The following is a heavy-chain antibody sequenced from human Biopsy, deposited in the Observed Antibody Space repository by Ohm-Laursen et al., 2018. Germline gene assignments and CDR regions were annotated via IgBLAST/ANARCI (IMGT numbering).Heavy chain of an antibody. D-gene: IGHD4-23*01. J-gene: IGHJ1*01. CDR2: ISHTGYT. CDR3: ARGSNEYGGLYFPH. Sequence: GTLSLTCTVSGGSFTGHYWTWIRQPPGKGLEWIGHISHTGYTSYKSSLESRVTISLDTSRKHFSLRLTSLAATDTAVYYCARGSNEYGGLYFPHWGQGTLVTVSS. CDR1: GGSFTGHY. V-gene: IGHV4-59*11.